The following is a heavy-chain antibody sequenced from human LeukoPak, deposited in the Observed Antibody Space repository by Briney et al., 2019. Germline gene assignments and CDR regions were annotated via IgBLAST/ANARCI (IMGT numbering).Heavy chain of an antibody. Sequence: ASVKVSCKASGGTFSSYAISWVRQAPGQGLEWMGGIIPIFGTANYAQKFQGRVTITTDESTSTAYMELSSLRSEDTAVYYCARVLLLAARPYYYYYRDAWAKGT. CDR3: ARVLLLAARPYYYYYRDA. CDR1: GGTFSSYA. J-gene: IGHJ6*03. V-gene: IGHV1-69*05. CDR2: IIPIFGTA. D-gene: IGHD6-13*01.